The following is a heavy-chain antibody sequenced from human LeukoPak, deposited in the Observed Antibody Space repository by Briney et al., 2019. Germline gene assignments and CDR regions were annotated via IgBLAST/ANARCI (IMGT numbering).Heavy chain of an antibody. CDR1: GFTFSSYA. V-gene: IGHV3-23*01. D-gene: IGHD5/OR15-5a*01. CDR3: AKKVGLVSAPLYYFDV. CDR2: ISGPAGSW. J-gene: IGHJ4*02. Sequence: PGGSLRLSCAASGFTFSSYAMSWVRQAPGKGLEWVSAISGPAGSWDYADSVKGRFTISRDNSKNTLFLQMNSLSAEDMAIYYCAKKVGLVSAPLYYFDVWGQGTLVTVSS.